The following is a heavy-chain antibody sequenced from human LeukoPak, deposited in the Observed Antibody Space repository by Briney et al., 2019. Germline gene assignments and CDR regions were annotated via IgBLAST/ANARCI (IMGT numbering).Heavy chain of an antibody. CDR2: IYYSGST. CDR3: ARKFRYYDSSGYYVDY. V-gene: IGHV4-30-4*08. Sequence: PSETLSLTCTVSGGSISSSSYYWGWIRQPPGKGLEWIGYIYYSGSTYCNPSLKSRITMSVDSSKNQFSLNLSSVTAADTAVYYCARKFRYYDSSGYYVDYWGQGTLVTVSS. CDR1: GGSISSSSYY. D-gene: IGHD3-22*01. J-gene: IGHJ4*02.